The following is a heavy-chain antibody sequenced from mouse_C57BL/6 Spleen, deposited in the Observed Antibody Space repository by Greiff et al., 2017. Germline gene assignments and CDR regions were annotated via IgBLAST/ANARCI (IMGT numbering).Heavy chain of an antibody. Sequence: QVQLQQSGAELVRPGTSVKVSCKASGYAFTNYLIEWVEQRPGQGLEWIGVINPGSGGTNYNEKFKGKATLTADKSSSTAYMQLSSLTSEDSAVYFCAREGYGSSPLDYWGQGTTLTVSS. D-gene: IGHD1-1*01. J-gene: IGHJ2*01. V-gene: IGHV1-54*01. CDR2: INPGSGGT. CDR1: GYAFTNYL. CDR3: AREGYGSSPLDY.